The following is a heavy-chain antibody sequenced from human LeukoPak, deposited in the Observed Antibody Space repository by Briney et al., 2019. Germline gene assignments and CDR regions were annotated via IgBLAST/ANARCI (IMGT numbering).Heavy chain of an antibody. V-gene: IGHV4-34*01. CDR1: GGSFSGYY. D-gene: IGHD3-16*01. CDR2: INHSGST. CDR3: AKDRRAYASEMTFDS. Sequence: SETLSLTCAVYGGSFSGYYWSWIRQPPGKGLEWIGEINHSGSTNYNPSLKSRVTISVDTSKNQFSLKLNSVTAADTAVYFCAKDRRAYASEMTFDSWGQGTLVTVSS. J-gene: IGHJ4*02.